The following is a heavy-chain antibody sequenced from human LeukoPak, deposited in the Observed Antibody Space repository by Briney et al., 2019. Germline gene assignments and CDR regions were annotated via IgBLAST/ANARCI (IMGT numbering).Heavy chain of an antibody. V-gene: IGHV3-23*01. CDR3: AKRGKGYSIDY. Sequence: SGGSLRLLCAASGFTLSRFAMSCVRQAPGEGLEWVSAISGGGGSTYYADSVKGRFTISRDNSKNTLYMQMNSARAEDTAVNYCAKRGKGYSIDYWGRGTLVTVSS. J-gene: IGHJ4*02. D-gene: IGHD1-26*01. CDR2: ISGGGGST. CDR1: GFTLSRFA.